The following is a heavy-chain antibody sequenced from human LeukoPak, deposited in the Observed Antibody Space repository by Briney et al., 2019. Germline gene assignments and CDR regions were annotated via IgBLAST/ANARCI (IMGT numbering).Heavy chain of an antibody. CDR3: ARHGEPYYDSWSGYLYYFDY. V-gene: IGHV4-39*01. J-gene: IGHJ4*02. CDR1: GGSISSSSYY. CDR2: VYYSGST. Sequence: SETLSLTCTVSGGSISSSSYYWGWIRQPPGKGLEWIGSVYYSGSTYYSPSLKSRVTVSVDTSKNQFSLKLSSVTAADTAVYYCARHGEPYYDSWSGYLYYFDYWGQGTLVTVSS. D-gene: IGHD3-3*01.